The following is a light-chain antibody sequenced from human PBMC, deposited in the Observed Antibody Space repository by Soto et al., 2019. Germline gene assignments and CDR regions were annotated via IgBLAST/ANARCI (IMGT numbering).Light chain of an antibody. CDR3: SSYTSSSYYV. V-gene: IGLV2-14*01. CDR1: SSDVGGYNY. J-gene: IGLJ1*01. CDR2: EVS. Sequence: QSALTQPASVSWSPGQSITISCTGTSSDVGGYNYVSWYQQHPGKAPKLMIYEVSNRPSGVSNRFSGSKSGNTASLTISGLQAEEEADYYCSSYTSSSYYVFGTGTKVTAL.